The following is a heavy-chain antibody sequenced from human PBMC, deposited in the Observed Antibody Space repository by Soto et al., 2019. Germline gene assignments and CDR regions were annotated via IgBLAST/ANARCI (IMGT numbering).Heavy chain of an antibody. CDR2: VFPGNSDT. CDR1: GYIFNNYW. V-gene: IGHV5-51*01. J-gene: IGHJ6*02. CDR3: TRHNDYAMAV. Sequence: GESLKISCEVSGYIFNNYWIGWVRQVPWEGLEWMAIVFPGNSDTIYSPSFRGQVTISADTSISTAYLYWNSLQASDTAIYYCTRHNDYAMAVWGQGTPFTASS.